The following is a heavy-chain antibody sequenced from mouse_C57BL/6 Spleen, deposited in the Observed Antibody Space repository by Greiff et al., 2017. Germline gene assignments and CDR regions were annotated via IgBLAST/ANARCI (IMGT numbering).Heavy chain of an antibody. CDR3: VRHGYSYYAMDY. CDR1: GFSFNTYA. CDR2: IRSKSNNYAT. D-gene: IGHD2-3*01. Sequence: EVQLVESGGGLVQPKGSLKLSCAASGFSFNTYAMNWVRQAPGKGLEWVARIRSKSNNYATYYADSVKDRFTISRDDSESMLYLQMNNLKTEDTAMYYCVRHGYSYYAMDYWGQGTSVTVSS. J-gene: IGHJ4*01. V-gene: IGHV10-1*01.